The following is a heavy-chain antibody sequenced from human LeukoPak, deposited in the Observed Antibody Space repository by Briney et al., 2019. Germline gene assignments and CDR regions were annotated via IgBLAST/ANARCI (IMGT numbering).Heavy chain of an antibody. Sequence: PSETLSLTCTVSGYSISSGYYWGWIRQPPGKGLEWIGSIYHSGSTYYNPSLKRRVTISVDTSKNQFSLKLSSVTAANTAVYYCASGSYYDSTDAFDTWGQGTMVTVSS. D-gene: IGHD3-22*01. CDR1: GYSISSGYY. CDR3: ASGSYYDSTDAFDT. J-gene: IGHJ3*02. CDR2: IYHSGST. V-gene: IGHV4-38-2*02.